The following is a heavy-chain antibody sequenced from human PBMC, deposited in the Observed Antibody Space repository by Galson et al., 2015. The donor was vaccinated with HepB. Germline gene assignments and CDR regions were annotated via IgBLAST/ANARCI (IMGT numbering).Heavy chain of an antibody. CDR2: ISVFNGNT. D-gene: IGHD3-10*01. J-gene: IGHJ6*02. V-gene: IGHV1-18*01. CDR3: GRRVSGTMDA. CDR1: GFSFTSHG. Sequence: SVKVSCKASGFSFTSHGISWVRQAPGQGLEWMGWISVFNGNTEYAQKFQGRVTVAADTSTSTAYMELRSLKFDDTAVYYCGRRVSGTMDAWGQGTKVIVSS.